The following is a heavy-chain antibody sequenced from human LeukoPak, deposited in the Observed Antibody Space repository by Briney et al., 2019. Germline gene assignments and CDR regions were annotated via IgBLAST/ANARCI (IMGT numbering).Heavy chain of an antibody. J-gene: IGHJ6*02. D-gene: IGHD5-18*01. CDR2: IIPIFGTA. Sequence: SVKVSCKASGGTFSSYAISWVRQAPGQGLEWMGGIIPIFGTANYAQKFQGRVMITADESTSTAYMELSSLRSEDTAVYYCARAVTGFLYYYYGMDVWGQGTTVTVSS. V-gene: IGHV1-69*13. CDR1: GGTFSSYA. CDR3: ARAVTGFLYYYYGMDV.